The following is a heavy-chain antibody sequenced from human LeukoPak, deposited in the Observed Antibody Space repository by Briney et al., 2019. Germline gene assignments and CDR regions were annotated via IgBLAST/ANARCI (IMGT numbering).Heavy chain of an antibody. CDR1: GFTFSSYA. J-gene: IGHJ4*02. CDR2: ISYDGSNK. CDR3: AKSAKEDTAMVRGYYFDY. Sequence: PGGSLRLSCAASGFTFSSYAMHWVRQAPGRGLEWVAVISYDGSNKYYADSEKGRFTISRDNSKNTLYLQMNSLRAEDTAVYYCAKSAKEDTAMVRGYYFDYWGQGTLVTVSS. V-gene: IGHV3-30-3*02. D-gene: IGHD5-18*01.